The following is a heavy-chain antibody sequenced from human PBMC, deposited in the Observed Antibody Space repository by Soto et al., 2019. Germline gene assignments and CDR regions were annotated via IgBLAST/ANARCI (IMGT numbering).Heavy chain of an antibody. CDR1: GYTLTELS. D-gene: IGHD3-22*01. CDR3: AKKYYYDSSGYATFDY. CDR2: FDPEDGET. J-gene: IGHJ4*02. V-gene: IGHV1-24*01. Sequence: ASVKVSCKVSGYTLTELSMHWVRQAPGKGLEWMGGFDPEDGETIYAQKFQGRVTMTEDTSTDTAYMELSSLRSEDTAVYYCAKKYYYDSSGYATFDYWGQGTLVTVSS.